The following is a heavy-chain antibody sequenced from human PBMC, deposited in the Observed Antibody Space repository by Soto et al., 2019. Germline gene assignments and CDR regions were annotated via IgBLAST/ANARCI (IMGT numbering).Heavy chain of an antibody. Sequence: PSETLSLTCTVSGGSISSGGYYWSWIRQHPGKGLEWIGYIYYSGSTYYNPSLKSRVTISVDTSKNQFSLKLSSVTAADTAVYYCARWERGSLGYYYFDYWGQGTLVTVSS. CDR2: IYYSGST. V-gene: IGHV4-31*03. CDR3: ARWERGSLGYYYFDY. J-gene: IGHJ4*02. CDR1: GGSISSGGYY. D-gene: IGHD1-1*01.